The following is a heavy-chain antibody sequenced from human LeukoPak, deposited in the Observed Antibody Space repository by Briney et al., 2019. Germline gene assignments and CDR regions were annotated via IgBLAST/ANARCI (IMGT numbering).Heavy chain of an antibody. J-gene: IGHJ4*02. CDR3: ARGLGELSP. CDR1: GGSFSGYY. CDR2: INHSGST. Sequence: SETLSLTCAVYGGSFSGYYWSWIRQPPGKGLEWIGEINHSGSTNYNPSLKSRVTVSVDTSKNQFSLKLSSVTAADTAVYYCARGLGELSPWGQGTLVTVSS. V-gene: IGHV4-34*01. D-gene: IGHD3-16*02.